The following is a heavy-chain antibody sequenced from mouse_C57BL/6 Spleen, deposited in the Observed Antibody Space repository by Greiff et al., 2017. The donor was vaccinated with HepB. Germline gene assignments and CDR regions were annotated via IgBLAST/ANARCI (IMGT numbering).Heavy chain of an antibody. D-gene: IGHD1-1*01. V-gene: IGHV5-17*01. J-gene: IGHJ4*01. CDR1: GFTFSDYG. Sequence: EVHLVESGGGLVKPGGSLKLSCAASGFTFSDYGMHWVRQAPEKGLEWVAYISSGSSTLYYADTVKGRFTISRDNAKNTLFLQLTSLRSEDTAMYYCARNYYGSSYLYYYAMDYWGQGTSVTVSS. CDR2: ISSGSSTL. CDR3: ARNYYGSSYLYYYAMDY.